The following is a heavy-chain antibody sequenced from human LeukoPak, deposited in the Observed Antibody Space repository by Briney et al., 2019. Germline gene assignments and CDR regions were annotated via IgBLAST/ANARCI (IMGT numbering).Heavy chain of an antibody. CDR1: GFTFSSYS. Sequence: VGSLRLSCAASGFTFSSYSMNWGRQAPGKGLEWVSVIYRGGSTYYADSVKGRFTIYRDNSNNTLYLQMNSLRAEDTAVYYCARLFYYGSGSYSYIWGQGTMVTVSS. D-gene: IGHD3-10*01. CDR3: ARLFYYGSGSYSYI. CDR2: IYRGGST. J-gene: IGHJ3*02. V-gene: IGHV3-66*01.